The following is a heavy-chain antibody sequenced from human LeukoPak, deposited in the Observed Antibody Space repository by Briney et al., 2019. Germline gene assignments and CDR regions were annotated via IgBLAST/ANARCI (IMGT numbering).Heavy chain of an antibody. CDR1: GFTFSSYA. Sequence: GASLRLSCAASGFTFSSYAVSWVRQAPGKGLEWVSAISGSGGSTYYADSVKGRFTISRDNSKNTLYLQMNSLRAEDTAVYYCAKSKDYGDYGNPFDYWGQGTLVTVSS. CDR3: AKSKDYGDYGNPFDY. V-gene: IGHV3-23*01. CDR2: ISGSGGST. D-gene: IGHD4-17*01. J-gene: IGHJ4*02.